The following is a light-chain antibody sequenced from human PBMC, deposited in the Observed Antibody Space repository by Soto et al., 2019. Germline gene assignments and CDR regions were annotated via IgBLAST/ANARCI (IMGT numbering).Light chain of an antibody. CDR1: QGISSY. V-gene: IGKV1-8*01. Sequence: AIRMTQSPSSLSASTGDRVTITCRASQGISSYLAWYQQKPGEAPKLLIYAASTSQSGVPSRFSGSGSGTDFTLTISSLQPEDFATYYCQQFNSYPLTFGGGTKVDIK. J-gene: IGKJ4*01. CDR2: AAS. CDR3: QQFNSYPLT.